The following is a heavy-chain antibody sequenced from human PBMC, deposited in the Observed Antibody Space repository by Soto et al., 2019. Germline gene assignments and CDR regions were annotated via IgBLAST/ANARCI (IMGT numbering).Heavy chain of an antibody. V-gene: IGHV3-23*01. D-gene: IGHD6-13*01. CDR1: GFAFSTYA. CDR2: ISGSGGSS. J-gene: IGHJ6*02. CDR3: AKVTKRAAAGRYEYYKYGMDV. Sequence: WWSLRLSCAAAGFAFSTYAMTWVRQAPGKGLEWVSVISGSGGSSYYAASVKGRFTISRDNSKNTLFLQMNGLRAEDTAVYYCAKVTKRAAAGRYEYYKYGMDVWGQGTTVTVSS.